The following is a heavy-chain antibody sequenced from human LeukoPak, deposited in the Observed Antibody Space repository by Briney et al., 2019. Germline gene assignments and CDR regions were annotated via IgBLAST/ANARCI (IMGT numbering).Heavy chain of an antibody. CDR1: GFTFSSYA. V-gene: IGHV3-21*01. J-gene: IGHJ4*02. D-gene: IGHD6-13*01. Sequence: PGGSLRLSCAASGFTFSSYAMSWVRQAPGKGLEWVSSISSSSSYIYYADSVKGRFTISRDNAKNSLYLQMNSLRAEDTAVYYCARDTGSGIAAAGPPEDYWGQGTLVTVSS. CDR2: ISSSSSYI. CDR3: ARDTGSGIAAAGPPEDY.